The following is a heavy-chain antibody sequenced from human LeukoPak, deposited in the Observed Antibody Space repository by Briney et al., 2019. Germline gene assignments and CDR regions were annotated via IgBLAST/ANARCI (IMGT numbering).Heavy chain of an antibody. D-gene: IGHD3-22*01. V-gene: IGHV3-64D*06. Sequence: PGGSLRLSCSASGFTFSSYAMHWVRQAPGKGLEYVSAISSNGGSTYYADSVKGRFTISRDNSKNTLYLQMSSLRAEDTAVYYCARGADHDYDTINSYQYYFDYWGQGALVTVSS. J-gene: IGHJ4*02. CDR3: ARGADHDYDTINSYQYYFDY. CDR2: ISSNGGST. CDR1: GFTFSSYA.